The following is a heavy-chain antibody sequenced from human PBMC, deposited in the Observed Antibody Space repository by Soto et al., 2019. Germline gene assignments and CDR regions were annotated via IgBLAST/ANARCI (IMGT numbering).Heavy chain of an antibody. J-gene: IGHJ4*02. D-gene: IGHD5-12*01. CDR2: IYWDDDK. CDR3: AHVYGGYDNFDY. CDR1: GFSLSTSGVG. Sequence: QITLKESGPTLVKPTQTLTLTCTFSGFSLSTSGVGVGWIRQPPGKALEWLELIYWDDDKRYSPSLKSRLTITKDTSKNQLVLTMTNMDPVDTATYYCAHVYGGYDNFDYWGQGTLVTVSS. V-gene: IGHV2-5*02.